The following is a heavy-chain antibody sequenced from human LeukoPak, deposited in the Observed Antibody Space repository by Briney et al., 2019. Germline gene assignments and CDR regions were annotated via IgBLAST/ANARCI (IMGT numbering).Heavy chain of an antibody. J-gene: IGHJ4*02. CDR2: VSTYNDKK. D-gene: IGHD1-26*01. CDR1: GYSFNTYY. Sequence: ASVKVSCKVSGYSFNTYYMHWVRQAPGQGLEWMGWVSTYNDKKDYAQKFQGRVIMTTDTSTTTAYMELGSLRSDDTAVYYCARHSGSYAFDYWGQGTLVTVSS. CDR3: ARHSGSYAFDY. V-gene: IGHV1-18*04.